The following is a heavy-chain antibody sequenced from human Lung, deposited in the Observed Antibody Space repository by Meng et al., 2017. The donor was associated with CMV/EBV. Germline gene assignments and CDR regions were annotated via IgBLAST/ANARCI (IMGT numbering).Heavy chain of an antibody. V-gene: IGHV1-2*02. Sequence: SXXVSXKASGYTFTGYNIHWVRQAPGQGLEWMGWINPNSGVTNYAQKFQGRVSMTRDMSISAAYMELSGLRSDDTAAFYCAREARGNSGFYYFFDYWGQGTLVTVSS. CDR1: GYTFTGYN. D-gene: IGHD3-22*01. CDR3: AREARGNSGFYYFFDY. J-gene: IGHJ4*02. CDR2: INPNSGVT.